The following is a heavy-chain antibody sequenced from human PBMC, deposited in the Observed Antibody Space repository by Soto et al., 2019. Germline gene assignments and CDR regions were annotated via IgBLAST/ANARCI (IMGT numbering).Heavy chain of an antibody. CDR1: GGSFSSGSYS. CDR3: ARGPIGRVSDI. CDR2: IYDSGST. V-gene: IGHV4-31*03. D-gene: IGHD3-10*01. Sequence: QVQLQESGPGLVKPSQTLSLTCTVSGGSFSSGSYSWSWIRQLPGRGLEWIGYIYDSGSTFYRPSLKSRVNILMDTSKKQFCLELSSVTAADTAVYYCARGPIGRVSDICGHGTVVTVSS. J-gene: IGHJ3*02.